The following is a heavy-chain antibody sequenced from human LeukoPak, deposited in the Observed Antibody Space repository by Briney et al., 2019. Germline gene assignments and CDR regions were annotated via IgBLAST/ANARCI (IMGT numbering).Heavy chain of an antibody. D-gene: IGHD1-14*01. Sequence: GGSLRLSCAGSGFIFSNSAMSWVRQAPGKGLEWVSTISSSGGSTYYADSVKGRFTISRDNSKNTMYVQMYSLRAEDTAVYYCTASYNFDYWGQGTLVTVSS. CDR2: ISSSGGST. CDR3: TASYNFDY. CDR1: GFIFSNSA. V-gene: IGHV3-23*01. J-gene: IGHJ4*02.